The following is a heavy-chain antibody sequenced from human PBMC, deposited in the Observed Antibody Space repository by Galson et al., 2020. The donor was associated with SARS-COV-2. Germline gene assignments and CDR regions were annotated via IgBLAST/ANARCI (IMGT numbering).Heavy chain of an antibody. CDR2: IYGSESA. V-gene: IGHV4-31*03. D-gene: IGHD3-3*01. Sequence: SETLSLTCSVSGGSFSSGGFYWSWIRQHPGKGLEYIGYIYGSESANYNPSLKSRAVISIDTSKNQLSLKLNSVTAEDTAVYYCVKVFSRLVDAFDFWGQGTLVTVSS. J-gene: IGHJ3*01. CDR3: VKVFSRLVDAFDF. CDR1: GGSFSSGGFY.